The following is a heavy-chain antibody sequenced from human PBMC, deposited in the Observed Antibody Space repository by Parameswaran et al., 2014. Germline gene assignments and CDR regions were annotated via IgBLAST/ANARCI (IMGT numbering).Heavy chain of an antibody. CDR1: GFTFNTYT. D-gene: IGHD6-19*01. CDR2: VTSSSDYI. CDR3: ARDYRWLADY. J-gene: IGHJ4*02. Sequence: GGSLRLSCAASGFTFNTYTMNWVRQAPGKGLEWVSSVTSSSDYIYYTDSVKGRFTISRDNAKNSLYLQMNSLRVDDTAVYFCARDYRWLADYWGQGIQVTVSS. V-gene: IGHV3-21*01.